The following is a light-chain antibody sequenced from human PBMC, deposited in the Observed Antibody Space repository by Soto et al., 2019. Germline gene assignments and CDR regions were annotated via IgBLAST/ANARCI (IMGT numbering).Light chain of an antibody. CDR3: SSYTTITTLVV. V-gene: IGLV2-14*01. CDR1: SSDIGGYNY. Sequence: QSALTQPASVSGSPGQSITISCTGTSSDIGGYNYISWYQQFPGKAPKLMISEVTYRPSGISNRFSGSKSGNTASLTISGLPAEDEVDYFCSSYTTITTLVVFGGGTKLTVL. J-gene: IGLJ2*01. CDR2: EVT.